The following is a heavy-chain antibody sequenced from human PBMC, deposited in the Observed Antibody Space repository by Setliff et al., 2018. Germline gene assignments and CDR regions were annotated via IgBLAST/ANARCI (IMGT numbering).Heavy chain of an antibody. CDR3: IRDTSGRDAFDI. CDR2: ISGYGSRT. D-gene: IGHD6-19*01. J-gene: IGHJ3*02. V-gene: IGHV3-23*01. CDR1: GFTFSTYA. Sequence: GGSLRLSCAASGFTFSTYAMTWVRQAPGKGLEWVSGISGYGSRTYYADSVKGRSTISRDNSQNTMYLQMNSLRAEDTVVYYCIRDTSGRDAFDIWGQGTMVTVSS.